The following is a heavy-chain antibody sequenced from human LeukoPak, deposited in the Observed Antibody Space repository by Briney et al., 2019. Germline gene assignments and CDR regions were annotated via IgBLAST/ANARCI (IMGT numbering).Heavy chain of an antibody. CDR1: GFTFSSYG. D-gene: IGHD6-19*01. CDR2: IWYDGSNK. CDR3: ARDSGVAGQLDY. V-gene: IGHV3-33*01. Sequence: GGSLRLSCAASGFTFSSYGMHWVRQAPGKGLEWVAVIWYDGSNKYYADSVKGRFTISRDNSKNTLYLQMNSLRAEDTAVYYCARDSGVAGQLDYWGQGTLVTVSS. J-gene: IGHJ4*02.